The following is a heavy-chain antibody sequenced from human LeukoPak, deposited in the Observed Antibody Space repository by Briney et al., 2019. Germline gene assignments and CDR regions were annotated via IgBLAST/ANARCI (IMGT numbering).Heavy chain of an antibody. V-gene: IGHV1-18*01. CDR3: ARAGAVAGTRRVFDY. D-gene: IGHD6-19*01. J-gene: IGHJ4*02. Sequence: ASVKVSCKASGYTFTSYGISWVRQAPGQGLEWMGWISAYNGNTNYAQKIQGRVTMTTDTSTSTVYMELRSLRSDDTAVYYCARAGAVAGTRRVFDYWGQGTLVTVSS. CDR2: ISAYNGNT. CDR1: GYTFTSYG.